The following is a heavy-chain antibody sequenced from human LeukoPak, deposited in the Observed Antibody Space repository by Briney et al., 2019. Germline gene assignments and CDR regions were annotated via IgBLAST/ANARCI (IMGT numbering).Heavy chain of an antibody. J-gene: IGHJ6*03. V-gene: IGHV4-39*07. CDR3: ARGEYDSSGYYYGVPGGYYYYYMDV. D-gene: IGHD3-22*01. Sequence: SETLSLTCTVSGGSISSSSYYWGWIRQPPGKGLEWIGSIYYSGSTYYNPSLKSRVTISVDTSKNQFSLKLSSVTAAETAVYYCARGEYDSSGYYYGVPGGYYYYYMDVWGKGTTVTISS. CDR2: IYYSGST. CDR1: GGSISSSSYY.